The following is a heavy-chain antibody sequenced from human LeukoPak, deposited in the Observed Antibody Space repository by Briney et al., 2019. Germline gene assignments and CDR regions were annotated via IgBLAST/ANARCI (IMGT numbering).Heavy chain of an antibody. CDR2: ISWNSGSI. V-gene: IGHV3-9*01. CDR3: AKSAAARDPFDY. Sequence: GGSLRLSCAASGFTFDDYATHWVRQAPGKGLEWVSGISWNSGSIGYADSVKGRFTISRDNAKNSLYLQMNSLRAEDTALYYCAKSAAARDPFDYWGQGTLVTVSS. CDR1: GFTFDDYA. J-gene: IGHJ4*02. D-gene: IGHD6-6*01.